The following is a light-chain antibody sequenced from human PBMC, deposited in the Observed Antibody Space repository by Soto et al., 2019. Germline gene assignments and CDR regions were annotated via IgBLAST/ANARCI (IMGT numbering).Light chain of an antibody. CDR1: YWHSTYM. J-gene: IGLJ3*02. CDR3: ETWDIDIRV. Sequence: QPVLTQSSSASASLGSSVKLTCTLSYWHSTYMIAWHQQQPGKAPRYLMKLEGSGSYNKGSGVPDRFSGSSSGTDRYLTISNLQFEDEADYYCETWDIDIRVFGGGTKLTVL. V-gene: IGLV4-60*02. CDR2: LEGSGSY.